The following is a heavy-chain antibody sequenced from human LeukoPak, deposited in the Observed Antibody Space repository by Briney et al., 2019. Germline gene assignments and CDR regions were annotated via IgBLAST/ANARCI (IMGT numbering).Heavy chain of an antibody. CDR3: ARFSGSSNFDY. CDR2: IWYDGSNK. D-gene: IGHD1-26*01. Sequence: QPGGSLRLSCAASGFTFGSYGMHWVRQAPGKGLEWVAVIWYDGSNKYYADSVKGRFTISRDNSKNTLYLQMNSLGAEDTAVYYCARFSGSSNFDYWGQGTLVTVSS. V-gene: IGHV3-33*01. J-gene: IGHJ4*02. CDR1: GFTFGSYG.